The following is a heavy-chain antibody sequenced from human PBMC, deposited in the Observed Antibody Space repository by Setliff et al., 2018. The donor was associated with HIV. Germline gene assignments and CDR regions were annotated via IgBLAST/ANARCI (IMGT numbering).Heavy chain of an antibody. V-gene: IGHV5-51*01. CDR1: GYSFGDYW. D-gene: IGHD3-22*01. J-gene: IGHJ3*01. Sequence: GESLKISCRGFGYSFGDYWIGWVRQKPGQGLEWMGIIFPADSDTSGRPSFQGQSTISADRSTYAAFLQWTRLKASDTGMYFCARHRVDTSMLVVKSPGAFDLWGQGTLVTVSS. CDR3: ARHRVDTSMLVVKSPGAFDL. CDR2: IFPADSDT.